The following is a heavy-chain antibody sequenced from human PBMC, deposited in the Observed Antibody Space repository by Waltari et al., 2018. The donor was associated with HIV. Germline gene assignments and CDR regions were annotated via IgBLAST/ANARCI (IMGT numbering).Heavy chain of an antibody. V-gene: IGHV1-2*06. CDR2: INPISGSK. D-gene: IGHD2-15*01. Sequence: QVQLVQSGAELKTPGASVEFSCMATGYSFTSYYIPWVRQAPGQGLQWMGRINPISGSKNIPLTFQGRITMTRDTSSGAVFKELRGLKFNDTALYYCARGESVSVSNIPPGYRFDFWGQGTLITVSS. CDR3: ARGESVSVSNIPPGYRFDF. J-gene: IGHJ4*02. CDR1: GYSFTSYY.